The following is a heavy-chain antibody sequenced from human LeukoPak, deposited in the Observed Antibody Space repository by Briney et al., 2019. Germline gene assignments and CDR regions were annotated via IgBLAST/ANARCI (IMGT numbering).Heavy chain of an antibody. J-gene: IGHJ4*02. V-gene: IGHV4-59*12. CDR1: GGSIRSYY. D-gene: IGHD6-6*01. Sequence: SETLSLTCTVSGGSIRSYYWSWIRQPPGKGLEWIGYIYYSGSTKYNSSLKSRVTISVDTSKNQFSLKLRSVAAADTAVYYCARTMGSSYYFDYWGQGTLVTVSS. CDR3: ARTMGSSYYFDY. CDR2: IYYSGST.